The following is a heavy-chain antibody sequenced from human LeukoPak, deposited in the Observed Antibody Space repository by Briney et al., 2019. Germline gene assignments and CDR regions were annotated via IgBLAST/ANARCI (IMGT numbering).Heavy chain of an antibody. CDR2: IGRSGSPV. Sequence: PGGSLRLSGAASGFTFSSYEMNWVRQAPGKGLEWISSIGRSGSPVYNTDSLKGRFSISRDNAKSTLYLQLNSLRAEDTAVYYCARRFDYWGQGTLVTVSS. CDR1: GFTFSSYE. J-gene: IGHJ4*02. V-gene: IGHV3-48*03. CDR3: ARRFDY.